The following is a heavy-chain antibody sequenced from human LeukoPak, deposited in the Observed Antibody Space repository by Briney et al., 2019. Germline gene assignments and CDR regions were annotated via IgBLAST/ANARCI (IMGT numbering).Heavy chain of an antibody. V-gene: IGHV3-48*01. CDR2: ISSSSSTI. J-gene: IGHJ3*02. CDR3: ARDVLYSSSWFPHDAFDI. Sequence: PGGSLRLSCAASGFTFSSYSMNWVRQAPGKGLEWVSYISSSSSTIYYADSVKGRFTISRDNAKNSLYLQMNSLRAEDTAVYYCARDVLYSSSWFPHDAFDIWGQGTMVTVSS. D-gene: IGHD6-13*01. CDR1: GFTFSSYS.